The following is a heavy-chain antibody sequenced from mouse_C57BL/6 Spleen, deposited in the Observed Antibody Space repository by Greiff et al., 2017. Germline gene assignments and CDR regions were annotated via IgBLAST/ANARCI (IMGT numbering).Heavy chain of an antibody. CDR2: IHPNNGGT. CDR3: ARGGDDAWDFDV. J-gene: IGHJ1*03. V-gene: IGHV1-18*01. Sequence: EVQLQQSGPELVKPGASVKIPCKASGYTFTDYNMDWVKQSHGKSLEWIGDIHPNNGGTIYNQKFKGKATLTVDKSSSTAYMELRSLTSEDTAVYYFARGGDDAWDFDVWGTGTTVTVSS. D-gene: IGHD2-12*01. CDR1: GYTFTDYN.